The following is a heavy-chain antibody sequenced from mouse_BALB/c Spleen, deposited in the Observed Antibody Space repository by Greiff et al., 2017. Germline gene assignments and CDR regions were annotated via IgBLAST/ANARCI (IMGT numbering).Heavy chain of an antibody. J-gene: IGHJ4*01. CDR1: GYTFTDYN. CDR3: ARGGLRRPLCYAMDY. V-gene: IGHV1-18*01. D-gene: IGHD2-4*01. CDR2: INPNNGGT. Sequence: VQLKESGPELVKPGASVKISCKASGYTFTDYNMDWVKQSHGKSLEWIGDINPNNGGTIYNQKFKGKATLTVDKSSSTAYMELRSLTSEDTAVYYCARGGLRRPLCYAMDYWGQGTSVTVSS.